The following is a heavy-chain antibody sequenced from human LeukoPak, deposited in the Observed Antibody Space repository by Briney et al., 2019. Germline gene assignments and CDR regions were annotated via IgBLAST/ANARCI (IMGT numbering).Heavy chain of an antibody. CDR1: GGSISSGGYY. CDR2: IYYSGST. Sequence: SETLSLTCTVSGGSISSGGYYWSWIRQHPGKGLEWIGYIYYSGSTYYNPSLKSRVTISVDTSKNQFSLKLSSVTAADTAVYYCARAYSSGLYWFDPWGQGTLVTVSS. CDR3: ARAYSSGLYWFDP. J-gene: IGHJ5*02. V-gene: IGHV4-31*03. D-gene: IGHD6-19*01.